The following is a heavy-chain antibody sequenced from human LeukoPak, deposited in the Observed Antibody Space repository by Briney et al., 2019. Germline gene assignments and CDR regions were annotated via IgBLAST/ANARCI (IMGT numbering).Heavy chain of an antibody. Sequence: GGSLRLSCAASEFTFSSFSMTWVRQAPGKGLEWVSTISGSGHSTYYADSVKGRFTISRDNSKNTLYLQMNSLGAEDTAVYYCATPRSGNYFDSWGQGTLVTVSS. CDR2: ISGSGHST. CDR3: ATPRSGNYFDS. D-gene: IGHD3-10*01. CDR1: EFTFSSFS. J-gene: IGHJ4*02. V-gene: IGHV3-23*01.